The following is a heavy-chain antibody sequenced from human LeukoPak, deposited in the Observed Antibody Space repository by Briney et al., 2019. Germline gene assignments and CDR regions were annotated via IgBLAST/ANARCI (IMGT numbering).Heavy chain of an antibody. CDR3: ARDSFRRSSTGAFDI. D-gene: IGHD2-2*01. J-gene: IGHJ3*02. Sequence: PSETLSLTCDVYGESFSGYYWSWIRQPPGKGLEWIGEVNHSGGTNYNPSLKRRVTISVDTSKNQFYLKLTSVTAADTAVYYCARDSFRRSSTGAFDIWGQGTMVTVSS. CDR1: GESFSGYY. V-gene: IGHV4-34*01. CDR2: VNHSGGT.